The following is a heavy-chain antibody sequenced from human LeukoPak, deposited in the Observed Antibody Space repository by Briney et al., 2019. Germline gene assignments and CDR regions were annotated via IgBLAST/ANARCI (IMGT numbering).Heavy chain of an antibody. Sequence: ASVKVSCKASGYTFTGYYMHWVRQAPGQGLEWMGWINPNSGGTNYAQKFQGRVTMTRDTSISTAYMEPSRLRSDDTAVYYCAAARSVGSWYWSPFDYWGQGTLVTVSS. D-gene: IGHD6-13*01. J-gene: IGHJ4*02. V-gene: IGHV1-2*02. CDR1: GYTFTGYY. CDR3: AAARSVGSWYWSPFDY. CDR2: INPNSGGT.